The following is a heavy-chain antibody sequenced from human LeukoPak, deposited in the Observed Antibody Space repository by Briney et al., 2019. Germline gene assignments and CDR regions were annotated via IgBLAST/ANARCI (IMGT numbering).Heavy chain of an antibody. Sequence: PSETLSLTCTVFGDSIGSSRSYWGWIRQPPGKGLEWIASFYYSGTTFHNPSPSSRDTMSVDMSKNQFSLRLTSVTAADTAVYYCVRQNADYYYYYMDVWGKGTTVTVSS. J-gene: IGHJ6*03. D-gene: IGHD1-1*01. CDR1: GDSIGSSRSY. V-gene: IGHV4-39*01. CDR2: FYYSGTT. CDR3: VRQNADYYYYYMDV.